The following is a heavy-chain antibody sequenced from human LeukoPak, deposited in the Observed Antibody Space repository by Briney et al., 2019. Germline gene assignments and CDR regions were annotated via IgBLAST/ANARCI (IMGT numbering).Heavy chain of an antibody. D-gene: IGHD3-3*01. CDR3: AKDNTIFGVVIPHDY. CDR2: ISGSGGST. J-gene: IGHJ4*02. V-gene: IGHV3-23*01. CDR1: GFTFSSYA. Sequence: GGSLRLSCAASGFTFSSYAMSWVRQAPGKGLEWVPAISGSGGSTYYADSVKGRFTISRDNSKNTLYLQMNSLRAEDTAVYYCAKDNTIFGVVIPHDYWGQGTLVTVSS.